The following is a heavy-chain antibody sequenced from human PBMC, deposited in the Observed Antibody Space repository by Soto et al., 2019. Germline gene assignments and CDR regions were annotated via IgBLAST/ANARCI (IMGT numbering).Heavy chain of an antibody. V-gene: IGHV3-23*01. CDR1: GFTFSSYA. CDR2: ISGSGGST. D-gene: IGHD2-2*02. CDR3: ASFPGGYCSSTSCYTPFYYYYGMDV. Sequence: EVQLLESGGGLVQPGGSLRLSCAASGFTFSSYAMSWVRQAPGKGLEWVSAISGSGGSTYYADSVKGRFTISRDNSKNTLYLQMNSLRAEDTAVYYCASFPGGYCSSTSCYTPFYYYYGMDVW. J-gene: IGHJ6*01.